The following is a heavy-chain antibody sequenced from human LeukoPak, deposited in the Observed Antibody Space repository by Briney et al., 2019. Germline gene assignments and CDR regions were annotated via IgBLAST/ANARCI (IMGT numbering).Heavy chain of an antibody. CDR3: AREKHSRIFGEVIRSPLRNYFDY. D-gene: IGHD3-3*01. V-gene: IGHV3-30*04. CDR2: ISYDGSNR. CDR1: GFIFSSYA. J-gene: IGHJ4*02. Sequence: GGSLRLSCTASGFIFSSYAMHWVRQPPGKGLEWVAVISYDGSNRYYADSVKGRFTISRDSSKITLYLQMNSLRAEDTAVYYCAREKHSRIFGEVIRSPLRNYFDYWGQGTLVTVSS.